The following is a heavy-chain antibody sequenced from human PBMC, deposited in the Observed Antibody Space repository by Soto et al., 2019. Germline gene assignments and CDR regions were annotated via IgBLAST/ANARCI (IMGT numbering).Heavy chain of an antibody. V-gene: IGHV4-59*01. Sequence: PSETLSLTCTVSGGSMNSYYWSWIRQPPGKGLEWLGYIYDGDSANYNPSLKSRVIISVDMSKNQFYLRLTSVTAADTAVYYCARDYYDTNGCSIDPWSQGTLVTVSS. CDR2: IYDGDSA. D-gene: IGHD3-22*01. CDR1: GGSMNSYY. CDR3: ARDYYDTNGCSIDP. J-gene: IGHJ5*02.